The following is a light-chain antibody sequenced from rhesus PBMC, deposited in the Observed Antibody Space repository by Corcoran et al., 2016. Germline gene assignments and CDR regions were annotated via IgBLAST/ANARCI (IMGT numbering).Light chain of an antibody. CDR2: DAN. V-gene: IGKV1-32*01. J-gene: IGKJ4*01. Sequence: DIQMTQSPSSLSASVGDRVTITCRASQGISSYLNWYQQKPGKATNLLIYDANRLESGVPSMCSGRGSGTEFTLTISSLQPEDFATYYCQQYNSLPPLTFGGGTKVEIK. CDR1: QGISSY. CDR3: QQYNSLPPLT.